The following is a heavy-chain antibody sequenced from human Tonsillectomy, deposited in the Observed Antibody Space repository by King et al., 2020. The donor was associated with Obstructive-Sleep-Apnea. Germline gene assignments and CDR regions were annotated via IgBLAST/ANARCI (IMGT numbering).Heavy chain of an antibody. J-gene: IGHJ4*02. CDR2: ISWDGGST. Sequence: VQLVESGRVVVQPGGSLRLACAASGFTFDDYAMHWVRQAPGKGLEWVSLISWDGGSTYYGDSVKGRFTVSRDNSKKSLYLQMNRLRAEDTALYYCAKAAPDCRSSSCYLDYWGQGTLVTVSS. CDR3: AKAAPDCRSSSCYLDY. V-gene: IGHV3-43D*03. CDR1: GFTFDDYA. D-gene: IGHD2-2*01.